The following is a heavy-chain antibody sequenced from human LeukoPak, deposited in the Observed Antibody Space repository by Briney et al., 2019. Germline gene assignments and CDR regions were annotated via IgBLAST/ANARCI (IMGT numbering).Heavy chain of an antibody. Sequence: GGSLRLSCSASGFTFTNYGMSWVRQAPGKGLEWVSGLSGSGDGQFYADSVEGRFTISRDIFNNIWYLQMNSLRAEDTALYYCAKGCQCPSGLSSWFDPRGQGTLVAVSS. D-gene: IGHD1-1*01. J-gene: IGHJ5*02. CDR1: GFTFTNYG. V-gene: IGHV3-23*01. CDR3: AKGCQCPSGLSSWFDP. CDR2: LSGSGDGQ.